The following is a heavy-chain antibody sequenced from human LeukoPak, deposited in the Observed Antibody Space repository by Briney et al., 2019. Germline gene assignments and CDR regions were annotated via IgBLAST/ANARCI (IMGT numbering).Heavy chain of an antibody. J-gene: IGHJ3*02. CDR1: GGSISSSNW. D-gene: IGHD3-10*01. V-gene: IGHV4-4*02. CDR2: ISHSGST. CDR3: ARVGIYYYGSGALDAFDI. Sequence: PSETLSLTCGVSGGSISSSNWWSWVRQPPGKGLEWIGEISHSGSTNYNPSLKSRVTISVDKSENQFSLKMSSVTAADTAVYHCARVGIYYYGSGALDAFDIWGQGTMVTVSS.